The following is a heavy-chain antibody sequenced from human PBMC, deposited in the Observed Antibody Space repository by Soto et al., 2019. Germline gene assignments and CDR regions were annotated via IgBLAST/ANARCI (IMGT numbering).Heavy chain of an antibody. J-gene: IGHJ4*02. CDR3: AKDADSGYSKDG. CDR2: ISSSGAYI. CDR1: GFTFSTYS. V-gene: IGHV3-21*01. Sequence: GGSLRLSCAASGFTFSTYSMNWVRQAPGKGLEWVSSISSSGAYIYYADSVKGRFTISRDNAKNSLYLEMNSLRAEDTAVYYCAKDADSGYSKDGWGQGTLVPSPQ. D-gene: IGHD5-12*01.